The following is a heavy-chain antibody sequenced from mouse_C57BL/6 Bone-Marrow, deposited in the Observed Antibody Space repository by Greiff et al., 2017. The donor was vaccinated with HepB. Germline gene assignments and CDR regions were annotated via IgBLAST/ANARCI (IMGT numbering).Heavy chain of an antibody. CDR3: ARVRRAWFAY. J-gene: IGHJ3*01. CDR1: GFTFSDYG. Sequence: DVKLVESGGGLVKPGGSLKLSCAASGFTFSDYGMHWVRQAPEKGLEWVAYISSGSSTIYYADTVKGRFTISRDNAKNNLFLQMTSLRSEDTAMYYCARVRRAWFAYWGQGTLVTVSA. D-gene: IGHD2-14*01. CDR2: ISSGSSTI. V-gene: IGHV5-17*01.